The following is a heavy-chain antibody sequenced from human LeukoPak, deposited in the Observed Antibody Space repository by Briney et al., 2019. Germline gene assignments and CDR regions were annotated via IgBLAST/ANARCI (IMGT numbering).Heavy chain of an antibody. CDR3: VRDGPLDYGDYGYYYYYYGMDV. V-gene: IGHV3-21*01. Sequence: GGSLRLSCAASGFTFSSYSMNWVRQAPGKGLEWVSSISSSSSYIYYADSVKGRFTISRDNAKNSLYLQMNSLRAEDTAVYYCVRDGPLDYGDYGYYYYYYGMDVWGQGTTVTVSS. J-gene: IGHJ6*02. D-gene: IGHD4-17*01. CDR2: ISSSSSYI. CDR1: GFTFSSYS.